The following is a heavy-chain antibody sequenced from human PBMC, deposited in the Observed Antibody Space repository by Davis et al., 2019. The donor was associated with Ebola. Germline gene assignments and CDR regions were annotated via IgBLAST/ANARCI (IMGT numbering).Heavy chain of an antibody. J-gene: IGHJ6*01. CDR2: IGTDGDP. CDR1: GFTFSSYD. V-gene: IGHV3-13*05. Sequence: PGGSLRLSCVASGFTFSSYDMQWVRQTAGEGLGWVSSIGTDGDPHYADSAKGRFTISRDNAKNSLYLQMNSLHQGPIGLPPGTLLQEHLWG. CDR3: TLLQEHL.